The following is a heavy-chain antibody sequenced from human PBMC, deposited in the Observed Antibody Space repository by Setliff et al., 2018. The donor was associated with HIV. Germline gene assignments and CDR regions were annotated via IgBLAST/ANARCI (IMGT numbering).Heavy chain of an antibody. CDR2: MSYDGNNK. CDR1: GFIFSSYA. V-gene: IGHV3-30*15. Sequence: GGSLRLSCAASGFIFSSYAMHWVRQAPGKGLEWVAVMSYDGNNKYYADSVKGRFTISRDNSKNTLFLRMSSLRPEDTAVYYCARDRVLFGWFDPWGQGTRVTVSS. CDR3: ARDRVLFGWFDP. J-gene: IGHJ5*02. D-gene: IGHD2-15*01.